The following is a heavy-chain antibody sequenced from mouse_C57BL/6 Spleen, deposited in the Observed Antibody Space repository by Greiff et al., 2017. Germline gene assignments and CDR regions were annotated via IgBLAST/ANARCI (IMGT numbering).Heavy chain of an antibody. Sequence: QVQLQQSGPELVKPGASVKISCKASGYAFSSSWMNWVKQRPGKGLEWIGRIYPGDGDTNYNGKFKGKATLTADKSSSTAYMQLSSLTSEDSAVYFCARDYSNYVPFDYGGQGTTLTVSA. CDR2: IYPGDGDT. CDR1: GYAFSSSW. D-gene: IGHD2-5*01. V-gene: IGHV1-82*01. J-gene: IGHJ2*01. CDR3: ARDYSNYVPFDY.